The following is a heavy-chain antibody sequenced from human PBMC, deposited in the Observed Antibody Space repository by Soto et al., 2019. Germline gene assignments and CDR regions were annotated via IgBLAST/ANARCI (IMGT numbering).Heavy chain of an antibody. Sequence: PGGSLRLSCAASGFTFSSYGMHWVRQAPGKGLGWVAVISYDGSNKYYADSVKGRFTISRDNSKNTLYLQMNSLRAEDTAVYYCWAHGNYYYYFMDVWGKGTTVTVSS. CDR2: ISYDGSNK. D-gene: IGHD1-1*01. CDR3: WAHGNYYYYFMDV. J-gene: IGHJ6*03. V-gene: IGHV3-30*03. CDR1: GFTFSSYG.